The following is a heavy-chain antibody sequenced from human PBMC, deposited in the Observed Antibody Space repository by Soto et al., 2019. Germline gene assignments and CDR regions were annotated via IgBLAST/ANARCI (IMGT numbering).Heavy chain of an antibody. CDR2: INAGNGNT. V-gene: IGHV1-3*01. CDR1: GYTFTSYA. D-gene: IGHD3-3*01. Sequence: ASVKVSCKASGYTFTSYAMHWVRQAPGQRLEWMGWINAGNGNTKYSQKFQGRVTITRDTSASTAYMELSSLRSEDTAVYYCARLSITIYSFYYYYGMDVWGQGTTVTVSS. CDR3: ARLSITIYSFYYYYGMDV. J-gene: IGHJ6*02.